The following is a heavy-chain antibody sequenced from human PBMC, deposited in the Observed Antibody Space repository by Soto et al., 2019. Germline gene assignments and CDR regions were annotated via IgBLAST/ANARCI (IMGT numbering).Heavy chain of an antibody. D-gene: IGHD3-22*01. Sequence: GGSLRLSCAASGFTFSSYSMNWVRQAPGKGLEWVSSISSSSSYIYYADSVKGRFTISRDNAKNSLYLQMNSLRAEDTAVYYCARFLLPYDSSGYPSWAQEPLVTVSS. CDR3: ARFLLPYDSSGYPS. CDR1: GFTFSSYS. CDR2: ISSSSSYI. J-gene: IGHJ5*02. V-gene: IGHV3-21*01.